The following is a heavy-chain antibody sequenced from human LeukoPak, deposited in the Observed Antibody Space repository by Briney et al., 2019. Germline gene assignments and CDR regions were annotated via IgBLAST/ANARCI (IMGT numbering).Heavy chain of an antibody. CDR3: ARGGATSYYYGMDV. CDR1: GGSISSYY. D-gene: IGHD1-26*01. J-gene: IGHJ6*02. Sequence: SETLSLTCTVSGGSISSYYWSWIRQPPGKGLEWIGYIYYSGSTNCNPSLKSRVTISVDTSKNQFSLKLSSVTAADTAVYYCARGGATSYYYGMDVWGQGTTVTVSS. CDR2: IYYSGST. V-gene: IGHV4-59*01.